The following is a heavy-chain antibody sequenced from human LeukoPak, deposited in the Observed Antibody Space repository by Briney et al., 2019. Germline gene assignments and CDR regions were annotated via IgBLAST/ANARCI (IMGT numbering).Heavy chain of an antibody. D-gene: IGHD3-22*01. CDR2: IYYSGST. Sequence: SQTLSLTCTVSGDSISSGGYYWSWIRQHPGKGPEWIGYIYYSGSTNYNPSLKSRVTISVDTSKNQFSLKLSSVTAADTAVYYCARSTPLYDSSGYYPDYWGQGTLVTVSS. V-gene: IGHV4-61*08. CDR1: GDSISSGGYY. J-gene: IGHJ4*02. CDR3: ARSTPLYDSSGYYPDY.